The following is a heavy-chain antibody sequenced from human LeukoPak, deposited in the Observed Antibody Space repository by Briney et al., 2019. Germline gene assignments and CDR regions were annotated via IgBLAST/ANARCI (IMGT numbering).Heavy chain of an antibody. D-gene: IGHD6-13*01. J-gene: IGHJ6*03. Sequence: GGSLRLSCAASGFTFSSYWIHWVRQAPGEGLVWVSRINSDGSSTTYADSVKGRFTISRDNAKNTLYLQMNSLRAEDTAVYYCARSAAAGFSYYSYYLDVWGKGTTVTIFS. V-gene: IGHV3-74*01. CDR1: GFTFSSYW. CDR2: INSDGSST. CDR3: ARSAAAGFSYYSYYLDV.